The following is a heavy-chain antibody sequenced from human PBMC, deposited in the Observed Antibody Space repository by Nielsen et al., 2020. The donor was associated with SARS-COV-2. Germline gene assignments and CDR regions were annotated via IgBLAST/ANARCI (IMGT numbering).Heavy chain of an antibody. Sequence: SETLSLTCAVYGGSFSGYYWYWIRQPPGKGLEWIGEINHSGSTNYNPSLKSRVTISVDTSKNQFSLKLSSVTAADTAVYYCARGPTTTGDYWGQGTQVTVSS. CDR2: INHSGST. CDR3: ARGPTTTGDY. J-gene: IGHJ4*02. CDR1: GGSFSGYY. D-gene: IGHD4-17*01. V-gene: IGHV4-34*01.